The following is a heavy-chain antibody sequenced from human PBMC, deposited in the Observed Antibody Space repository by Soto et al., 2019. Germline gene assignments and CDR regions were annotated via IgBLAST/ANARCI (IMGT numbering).Heavy chain of an antibody. D-gene: IGHD4-4*01. V-gene: IGHV1-69*08. CDR3: AGDTDSHYNDSHASSYP. CDR1: GGTFSTYT. CDR2: IIPIIGII. J-gene: IGHJ5*02. Sequence: QVQLVQSGAEVKKPGSSVKVSCKASGGTFSTYTITWVRQAPGQGLEWMGRIIPIIGIINYAQKFQGRVTISADKFTVTAYMELTGLSSDDTAVYYCAGDTDSHYNDSHASSYPWGQGTLVTVSS.